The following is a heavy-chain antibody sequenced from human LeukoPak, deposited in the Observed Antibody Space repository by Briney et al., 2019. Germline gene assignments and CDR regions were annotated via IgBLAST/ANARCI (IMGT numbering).Heavy chain of an antibody. Sequence: SETLSLTCTVSGGSISSSTYNWGWIRQPPGKGLEWIASIYYTGSTNYNPSLKSRVTISVDTSKNQFSLILTTVTAADTAVYYCARTMVRGLYYFDQWGQGTLVTVSS. V-gene: IGHV4-39*07. D-gene: IGHD3-10*01. CDR2: IYYTGST. J-gene: IGHJ4*02. CDR3: ARTMVRGLYYFDQ. CDR1: GGSISSSTYN.